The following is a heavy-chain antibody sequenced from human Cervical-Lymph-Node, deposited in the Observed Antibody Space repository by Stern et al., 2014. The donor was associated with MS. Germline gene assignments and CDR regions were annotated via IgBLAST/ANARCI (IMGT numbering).Heavy chain of an antibody. J-gene: IGHJ4*02. Sequence: VQLVQSGAEVKKPGASVKVSCKASAYTITDYYTHWVRQAPGQGLEWMGWINPNSGGIYSAQKFQGRLTMTRDTSISTAYMELSSLRSDDTAVYYCARGGGYSYSTLDYWGQGTQVTVSS. CDR3: ARGGGYSYSTLDY. CDR1: AYTITDYY. V-gene: IGHV1-2*02. CDR2: INPNSGGI. D-gene: IGHD3-10*01.